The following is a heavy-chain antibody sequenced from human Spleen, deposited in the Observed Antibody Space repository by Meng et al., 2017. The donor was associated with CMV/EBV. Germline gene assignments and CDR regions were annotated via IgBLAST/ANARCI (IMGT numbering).Heavy chain of an antibody. D-gene: IGHD6-13*01. CDR3: VRDKADSSIWYVGLDY. CDR2: IHHSGTS. V-gene: IGHV4-39*07. J-gene: IGHJ4*02. Sequence: SETLSLTCTVSGAFITGSTYYWGWIRQPPGKGLEWIGNIHHSGTSHYNPALKSRVTMSMGTFTNQFSLKVTSMTAADTAVYYCVRDKADSSIWYVGLDYWGQGRLVTVSS. CDR1: GAFITGSTYY.